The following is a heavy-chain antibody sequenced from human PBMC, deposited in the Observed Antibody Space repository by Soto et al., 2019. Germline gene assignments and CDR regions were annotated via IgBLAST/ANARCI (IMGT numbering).Heavy chain of an antibody. J-gene: IGHJ4*02. Sequence: PSETLSLTCTVSGGSISSYYWSWIRQPPGKGLEGIGYIYYSGGTNYNPSLKSRVTISVDTSKNQFSLKLSSVTAAGTAVYYCARAYDSSGYYFSAMSRGFDSWGQGTLVTVSS. CDR2: IYYSGGT. CDR1: GGSISSYY. CDR3: ARAYDSSGYYFSAMSRGFDS. V-gene: IGHV4-59*01. D-gene: IGHD3-22*01.